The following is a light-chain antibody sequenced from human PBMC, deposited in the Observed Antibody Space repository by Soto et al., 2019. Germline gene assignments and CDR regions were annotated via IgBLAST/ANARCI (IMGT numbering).Light chain of an antibody. CDR2: GNS. J-gene: IGLJ3*02. CDR1: SNDDGGYNH. V-gene: IGLV2-8*01. CDR3: QSYDSSLSGWV. Sequence: QSALTQSPSASGSPGQSVTISCIGTSNDDGGYNHVSWYQHHPGKAPKLIIYGNSNRPSGVPDRFSGSKSGTSASLAITGLQAEDEADYYCQSYDSSLSGWVFGGGTKLTVL.